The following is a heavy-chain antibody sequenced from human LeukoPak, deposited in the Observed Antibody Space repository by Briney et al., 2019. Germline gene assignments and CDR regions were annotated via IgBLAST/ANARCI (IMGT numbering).Heavy chain of an antibody. CDR2: ISGSGGST. V-gene: IGHV3-23*01. J-gene: IGHJ6*03. CDR3: AKQYSSSSWYYYYYMDV. CDR1: GFTFSSYA. Sequence: GGSLRLSCAASGFTFSSYAMSWVRQAPGKGLEWVSAISGSGGSTYYADSVKGRFTISRDNSKNTLYLQMNSLRAEDTAVYYCAKQYSSSSWYYYYYMDVWGKGTTVTVSS. D-gene: IGHD6-6*01.